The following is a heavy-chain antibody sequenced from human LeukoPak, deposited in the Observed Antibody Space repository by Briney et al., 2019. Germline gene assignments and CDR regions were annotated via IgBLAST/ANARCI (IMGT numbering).Heavy chain of an antibody. CDR1: GGTFGTYA. J-gene: IGHJ5*02. D-gene: IGHD3-10*02. CDR2: IIPILGIV. CDR3: AREWGGNIQSWSGRFDP. V-gene: IGHV1-69*04. Sequence: GASVKVSCKASGGTFGTYAISWVRQAPGQGLEWMGRIIPILGIVNSAQRFQGRVTITADRSTSTAYMELSSLRFEDTAVYYCAREWGGNIQSWSGRFDPWGQGTLVTVSS.